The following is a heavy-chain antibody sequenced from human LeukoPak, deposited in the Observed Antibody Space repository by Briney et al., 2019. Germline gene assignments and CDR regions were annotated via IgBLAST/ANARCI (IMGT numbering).Heavy chain of an antibody. D-gene: IGHD6-6*01. CDR2: ISSSGSTI. Sequence: GGSLRLSCAASGFTFSSYEMNWVRQAPGKGLEWVSYISSSGSTIYYADSVKGRFTISRDNAKNSLYLQMNSLRAEDTAVYYCARGFVAAPNWFDPWGQGTLVTVSS. J-gene: IGHJ5*02. CDR1: GFTFSSYE. CDR3: ARGFVAAPNWFDP. V-gene: IGHV3-48*03.